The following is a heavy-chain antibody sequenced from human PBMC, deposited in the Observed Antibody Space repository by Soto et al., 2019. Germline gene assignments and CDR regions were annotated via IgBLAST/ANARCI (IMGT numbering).Heavy chain of an antibody. CDR1: GFTFSSYA. J-gene: IGHJ4*02. CDR2: ISASGGST. V-gene: IGHV3-23*01. CDR3: AKGDTNTDY. Sequence: GSLRLSCAASGFTFSSYAVSWVRQAPGKGLEWVSTISASGGSTYYADSVKGRFTISRDNSKNTLYLQMNSLRAEDPAVYYCAKGDTNTDYWGQGTLVNVS.